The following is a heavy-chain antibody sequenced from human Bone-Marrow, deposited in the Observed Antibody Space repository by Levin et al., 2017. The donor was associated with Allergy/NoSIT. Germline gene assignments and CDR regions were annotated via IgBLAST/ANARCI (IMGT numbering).Heavy chain of an antibody. CDR3: ALTASRSGTDTGRVAFFEL. D-gene: IGHD1-14*01. V-gene: IGHV2-5*02. J-gene: IGHJ2*01. CDR1: GFSLTTDGVG. CDR2: VYWDDGK. Sequence: KGSGPTLVKPTQTLTLTCTFSGFSLTTDGVGVGWIRQPPGKALEWLALVYWDDGKHYSPSLRDRLTITKDTSKDQVVLTMTSVDPVDTGTYFCALTASRSGTDTGRVAFFELWGRGTLVTVSS.